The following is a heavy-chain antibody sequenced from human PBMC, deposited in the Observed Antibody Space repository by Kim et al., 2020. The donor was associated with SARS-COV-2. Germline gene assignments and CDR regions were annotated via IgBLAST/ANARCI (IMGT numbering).Heavy chain of an antibody. CDR3: ARVANSGSFSFDY. D-gene: IGHD1-26*01. V-gene: IGHV4-61*02. J-gene: IGHJ4*02. Sequence: SETLSLTCTVSGGSISSGSYYWSWIRQPAGKGLEWIGRIYTSGSTNYNPSLKSRVAISVDTSMNQLSLKLSSVTAADTAVYYCARVANSGSFSFDYWGQGTLVTVSS. CDR2: IYTSGST. CDR1: GGSISSGSYY.